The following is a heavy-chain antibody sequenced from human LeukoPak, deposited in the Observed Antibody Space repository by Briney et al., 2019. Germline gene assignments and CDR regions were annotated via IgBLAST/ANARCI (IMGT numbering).Heavy chain of an antibody. J-gene: IGHJ4*02. V-gene: IGHV4-34*01. D-gene: IGHD2-2*01. CDR2: INHSGNT. CDR3: ARGTPPDIVVVPAATQGVYYFDY. CDR1: VGSFSGYY. Sequence: SETLSLTCAVYVGSFSGYYWSWIRQPPGKGLEWIGEINHSGNTNYNPSLKSRVTISVDTSKNQFSLKLSSVTAADTAVYYCARGTPPDIVVVPAATQGVYYFDYWGQGTLVTVSS.